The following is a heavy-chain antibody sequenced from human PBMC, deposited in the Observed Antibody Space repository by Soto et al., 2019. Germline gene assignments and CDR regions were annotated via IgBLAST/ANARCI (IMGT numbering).Heavy chain of an antibody. Sequence: SETLSLTCNVSGASISIYYWSWIRQPPGKGLEWIGHVYYSGKTNYNPSLKSRVTISIDTSKNQFSLKLTSATAADTAVYYCSRDVDFGEEDVWGQGTTVTVSS. CDR2: VYYSGKT. D-gene: IGHD4-17*01. CDR1: GASISIYY. V-gene: IGHV4-59*01. CDR3: SRDVDFGEEDV. J-gene: IGHJ6*02.